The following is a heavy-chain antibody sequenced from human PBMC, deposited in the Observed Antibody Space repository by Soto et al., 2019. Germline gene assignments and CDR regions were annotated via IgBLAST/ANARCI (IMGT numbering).Heavy chain of an antibody. V-gene: IGHV4-39*01. CDR3: ARLERNSNYAEYYFDY. CDR2: VYYSGNT. Sequence: SETLSLTCTVSGGSISSSNYYWGWIRQPPGKGLDWIGSVYYSGNTYYNPSLKSRVTISVDTSKNQFSLNLSSMTAADTAVYYCARLERNSNYAEYYFDYWGQGTLVTVSS. CDR1: GGSISSSNYY. D-gene: IGHD4-4*01. J-gene: IGHJ4*02.